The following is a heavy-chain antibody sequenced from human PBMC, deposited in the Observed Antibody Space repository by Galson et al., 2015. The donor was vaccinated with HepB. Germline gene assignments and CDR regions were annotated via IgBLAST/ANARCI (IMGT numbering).Heavy chain of an antibody. D-gene: IGHD2-2*02. J-gene: IGHJ4*02. CDR3: AKDQGYCSSTNCYMRKGGIDY. V-gene: IGHV3-30*18. Sequence: SLRLSCAASGFTFSSYGMHWVRQAPGKGLQWVAFISFDGTNKYYADSVKGRFAISRDNSKHTLYLQMNSLRAEDTTVYYCAKDQGYCSSTNCYMRKGGIDYWGQGTLVTVSS. CDR2: ISFDGTNK. CDR1: GFTFSSYG.